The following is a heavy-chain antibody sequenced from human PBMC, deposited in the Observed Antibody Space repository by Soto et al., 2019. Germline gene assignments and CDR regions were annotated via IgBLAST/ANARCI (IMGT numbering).Heavy chain of an antibody. CDR2: ISAYNGNT. CDR3: ARDYVMYKRYISCWYSFYYGMDV. Sequence: QVQLVQSGAEVKKPGASVKVSCKASGYTFTSYGISWVRQAPGQGLEWMGWISAYNGNTNYAQKLQGRVTMTTDTSTSTAYMELRSLRSDDTAVYYCARDYVMYKRYISCWYSFYYGMDVWGQGTTVTVSS. J-gene: IGHJ6*02. D-gene: IGHD6-13*01. CDR1: GYTFTSYG. V-gene: IGHV1-18*01.